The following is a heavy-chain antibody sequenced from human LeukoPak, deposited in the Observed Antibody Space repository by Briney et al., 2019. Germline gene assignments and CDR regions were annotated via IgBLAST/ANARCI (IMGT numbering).Heavy chain of an antibody. J-gene: IGHJ4*02. D-gene: IGHD3-22*01. CDR3: ARGSPPSYYYDGSGYYYGY. CDR1: GGSISDYS. Sequence: SETLSLTCTVSGGSISDYSWSWIRQPPGKGLEWIGNLYYNGSANHNPSLKSRVTISSDTSKNQFSLKLSSVTAADTAVYYCARGSPPSYYYDGSGYYYGYWGQGTLVTVSS. CDR2: LYYNGSA. V-gene: IGHV4-59*08.